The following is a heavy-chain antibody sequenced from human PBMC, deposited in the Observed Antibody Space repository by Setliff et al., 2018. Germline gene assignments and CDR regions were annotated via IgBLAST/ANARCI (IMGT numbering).Heavy chain of an antibody. Sequence: ASVKVSCKTSGYTFNDYGITWVRQVPGQGLEWMGWITSATGKTYSAEKFQDRVTLTTDTSTSTAYLELRSLGSDDTAVYYCARSFDSGFYHQRDAYDIWGRGTLVTVSS. V-gene: IGHV1-18*01. D-gene: IGHD5-12*01. CDR3: ARSFDSGFYHQRDAYDI. J-gene: IGHJ3*02. CDR1: GYTFNDYG. CDR2: ITSATGKT.